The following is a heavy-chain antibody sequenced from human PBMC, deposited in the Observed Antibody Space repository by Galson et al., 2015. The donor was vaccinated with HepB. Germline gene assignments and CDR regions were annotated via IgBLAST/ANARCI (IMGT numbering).Heavy chain of an antibody. CDR3: AKDPAPRSAVAGKDYYYGMDV. D-gene: IGHD6-19*01. J-gene: IGHJ6*02. CDR2: ISGSGGST. V-gene: IGHV3-23*01. CDR1: GFTFSSYA. Sequence: SLRLSCAASGFTFSSYAMSWVRQAPGKGLEWVSAISGSGGSTYYADSVKGRFTISRDNSKNTLYLQMNSLRAEDTAVYYCAKDPAPRSAVAGKDYYYGMDVWGQGTTVTVSS.